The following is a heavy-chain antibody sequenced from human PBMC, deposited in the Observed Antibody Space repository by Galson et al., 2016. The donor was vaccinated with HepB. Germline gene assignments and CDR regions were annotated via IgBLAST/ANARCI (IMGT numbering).Heavy chain of an antibody. CDR2: ISGSGGST. J-gene: IGHJ6*02. Sequence: SLRLSCAASRFTFSSYAMSWVRQAPGKGLEWVSVISGSGGSTYYADSVKGRFTISRDNSKNTLYLQMNSLRAEDTAVYYCAKGGPFFGVVPYGRDVWAKGPRSSSP. D-gene: IGHD3-3*01. CDR1: RFTFSSYA. V-gene: IGHV3-23*01. CDR3: AKGGPFFGVVPYGRDV.